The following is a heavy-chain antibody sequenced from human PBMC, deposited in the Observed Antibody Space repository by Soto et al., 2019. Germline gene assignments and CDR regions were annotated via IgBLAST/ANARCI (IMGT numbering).Heavy chain of an antibody. V-gene: IGHV3-30*18. CDR3: AKVVGWSSSSKVGRFDH. CDR1: GFTFSSYG. D-gene: IGHD6-6*01. J-gene: IGHJ4*02. Sequence: GGSLRLSCAASGFTFSSYGMHWVRQAPGKGLEWVAVISYDGSNKYYADSVKGRFTISRDNFKYALYLQMNSLRAEDTALYYCAKVVGWSSSSKVGRFDHWGQGTQVTVSS. CDR2: ISYDGSNK.